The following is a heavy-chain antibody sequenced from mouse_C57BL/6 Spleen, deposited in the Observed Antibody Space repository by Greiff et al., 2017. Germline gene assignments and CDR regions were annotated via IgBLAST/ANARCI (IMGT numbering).Heavy chain of an antibody. D-gene: IGHD2-3*01. Sequence: QVQLQQPGAELVMPGASVKLSCKASGYTFTSYWMHWVKQRPGQGLEWIGEIDPSDSYTNYNQKFKGKSTLTVDKSSSTAYMQLSSLTSEDSAVYYCARADGGMDYWGQETSVTVSS. CDR3: ARADGGMDY. CDR1: GYTFTSYW. V-gene: IGHV1-69*01. J-gene: IGHJ4*01. CDR2: IDPSDSYT.